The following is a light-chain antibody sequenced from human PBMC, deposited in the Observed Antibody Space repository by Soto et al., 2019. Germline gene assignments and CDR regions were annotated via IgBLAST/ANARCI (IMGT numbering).Light chain of an antibody. Sequence: QSVLTQPPSASGTPGQRVTISCSGSSSNIGSNTVNWYRQLPGTAPKLLIYSNNQRPSGVPDRFSGSKSGTSASLAISGLQSGDEADYYCEAWDDSLTTVLFGGGTKLTVL. J-gene: IGLJ2*01. CDR1: SSNIGSNT. CDR2: SNN. CDR3: EAWDDSLTTVL. V-gene: IGLV1-44*01.